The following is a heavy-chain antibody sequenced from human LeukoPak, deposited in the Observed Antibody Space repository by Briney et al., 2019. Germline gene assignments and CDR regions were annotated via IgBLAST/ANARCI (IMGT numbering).Heavy chain of an antibody. CDR1: GFTFNNYG. Sequence: GGSLRLSCAASGFTFNNYGMHWVRQAPGRGLEWVAVIWYDGTKQYYADSVKGRFSISRDNSKNTLYLQMNSLRVEDTAVYYCAKKTWTDDAFDVWGEGTMVTVSS. J-gene: IGHJ3*01. D-gene: IGHD1-1*01. V-gene: IGHV3-33*06. CDR3: AKKTWTDDAFDV. CDR2: IWYDGTKQ.